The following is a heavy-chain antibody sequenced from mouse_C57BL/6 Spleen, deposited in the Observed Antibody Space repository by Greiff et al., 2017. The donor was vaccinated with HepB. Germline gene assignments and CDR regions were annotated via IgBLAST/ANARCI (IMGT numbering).Heavy chain of an antibody. J-gene: IGHJ4*01. Sequence: DVKLVESGGGLVKPGGSLKLSCAASGFTFSSYAMSWVRQTPEKRLEWVATISDGGSYTYYPDNVKGRFTISRDNAKNNLYLQMSHLKSEDTAMYYCARDRAHYYGSPYAMDYWGQGTSVTVSS. D-gene: IGHD1-1*01. CDR3: ARDRAHYYGSPYAMDY. CDR1: GFTFSSYA. CDR2: ISDGGSYT. V-gene: IGHV5-4*01.